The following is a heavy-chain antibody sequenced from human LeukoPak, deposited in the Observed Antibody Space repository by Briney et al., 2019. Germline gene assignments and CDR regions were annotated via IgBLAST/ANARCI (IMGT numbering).Heavy chain of an antibody. V-gene: IGHV4-39*01. CDR1: GGSIITRSYF. CDR2: VSYSGTT. D-gene: IGHD6-6*01. CDR3: ASSYSSSRKVPEPNWFDP. J-gene: IGHJ5*02. Sequence: SETLSLTCTVSGGSIITRSYFWGWIRQPPEKGLEWIGAVSYSGTTSYNPSLESRVTMSVDTSKNQFFLKVSSVTAADTAVYYCASSYSSSRKVPEPNWFDPWGQGTLVTVSS.